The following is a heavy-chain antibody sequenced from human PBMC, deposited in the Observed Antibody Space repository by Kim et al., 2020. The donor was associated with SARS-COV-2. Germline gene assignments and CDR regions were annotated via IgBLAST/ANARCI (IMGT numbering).Heavy chain of an antibody. J-gene: IGHJ4*01. CDR2: ISYDGDNT. Sequence: GGSLRLSCVASGFTFNTYAINWVRQAPGKGLEWLAVISYDGDNTYYADSVKGRFTISRDNSKNTLYLQMNILRADDTALYYCASERSYYGVLTGPLDYWG. CDR1: GFTFNTYA. V-gene: IGHV3-30*04. D-gene: IGHD3-9*01. CDR3: ASERSYYGVLTGPLDY.